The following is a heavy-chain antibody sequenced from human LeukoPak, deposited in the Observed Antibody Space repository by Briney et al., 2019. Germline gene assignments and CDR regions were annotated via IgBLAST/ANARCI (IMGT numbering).Heavy chain of an antibody. V-gene: IGHV3-23*01. Sequence: GGSLRPSCVASGFVFSNYAMTWVRQAPGKGLEWVSAISGSGGSTYYADSVKGRFTISRDNSKNTLYLQMNSLRAEDTAVYYCAKDGYSSSWYSEYYFDYWGQGTLVTVSS. D-gene: IGHD6-13*01. CDR2: ISGSGGST. J-gene: IGHJ4*02. CDR3: AKDGYSSSWYSEYYFDY. CDR1: GFVFSNYA.